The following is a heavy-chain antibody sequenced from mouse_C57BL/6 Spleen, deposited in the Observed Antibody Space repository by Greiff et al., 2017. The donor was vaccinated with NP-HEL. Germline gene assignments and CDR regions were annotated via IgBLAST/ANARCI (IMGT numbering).Heavy chain of an antibody. Sequence: EVQLVESGAGLVKPGGSLKLSCAASGFTFTSYAMSWVRQTPEKSLEWVGYISSGGDYIYYADTVKGRSTLSRDNARNTLYLQMSSLKSEDTAMYYCTRGGNYDYDVGAMDYWGQGTSVTVSS. CDR1: GFTFTSYA. D-gene: IGHD2-4*01. CDR2: ISSGGDYI. J-gene: IGHJ4*01. V-gene: IGHV5-9-1*02. CDR3: TRGGNYDYDVGAMDY.